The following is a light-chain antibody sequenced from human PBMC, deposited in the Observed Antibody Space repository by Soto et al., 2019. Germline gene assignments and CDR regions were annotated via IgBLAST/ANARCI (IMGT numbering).Light chain of an antibody. J-gene: IGLJ2*01. CDR2: SSI. CDR1: SSNIGSNT. Sequence: QSVLTQPPSASGTPGQRVTISCSGSSSNIGSNTVNWYQKFPGTAPKLLIYSSILRPSGVPDRFSGSKSGTSASLAISGLQSEGEADYYCTAWDDSLNGVLFGGGTKLTVL. CDR3: TAWDDSLNGVL. V-gene: IGLV1-44*01.